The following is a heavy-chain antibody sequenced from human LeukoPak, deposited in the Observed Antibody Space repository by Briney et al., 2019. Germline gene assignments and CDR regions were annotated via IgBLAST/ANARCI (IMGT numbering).Heavy chain of an antibody. V-gene: IGHV3-48*01. CDR2: ISSSSSTI. J-gene: IGHJ4*02. CDR3: ARDGEAAAGTTPFDY. D-gene: IGHD6-13*01. CDR1: GFTFSSHS. Sequence: PGGSLRLSCAASGFTFSSHSMNWVRQAPGKGLEWVSYISSSSSTIYYADSVKGRFTISRDNAKNSLYLQMNSLRAEDTAVYYCARDGEAAAGTTPFDYWGQGTLVTVSS.